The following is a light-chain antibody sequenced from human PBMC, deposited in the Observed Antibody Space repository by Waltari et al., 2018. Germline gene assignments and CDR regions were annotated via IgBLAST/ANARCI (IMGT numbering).Light chain of an antibody. J-gene: IGKJ2*01. Sequence: DIQMTQAPSTLSPSVGDRVTITCRASQSIATWLAWYQQKARKAPKLLIFATANLQNGCPSRFTGGGSETGFTLTSTSLRPEDSATYYCQQSHTIPYTFGQGTTLEIK. CDR2: ATA. V-gene: IGKV1-39*01. CDR3: QQSHTIPYT. CDR1: QSIATW.